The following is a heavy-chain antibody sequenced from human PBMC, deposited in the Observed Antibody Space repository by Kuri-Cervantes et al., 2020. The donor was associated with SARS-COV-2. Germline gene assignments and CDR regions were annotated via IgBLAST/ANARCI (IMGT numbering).Heavy chain of an antibody. CDR3: ARSTGIVVVPAAIWDYFDY. V-gene: IGHV4-34*01. CDR1: GGSFSGYY. Sequence: GSLRLSCAVYGGSFSGYYWSWIRQPPGKGLEWIGEINHSGSTNYNPSLKSRVTISVDTSKNQFSLKLSSVTAADTAVYYCARSTGIVVVPAAIWDYFDYWGQGTLVTVSS. CDR2: INHSGST. J-gene: IGHJ4*02. D-gene: IGHD2-2*01.